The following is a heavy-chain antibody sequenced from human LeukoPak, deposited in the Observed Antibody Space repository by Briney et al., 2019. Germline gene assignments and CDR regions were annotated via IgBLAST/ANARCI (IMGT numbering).Heavy chain of an antibody. D-gene: IGHD5-12*01. Sequence: GSLRLSCAASGFTVSGNYMSWVRQAPGKGLEWIGSFFYTGSTSYNPSLRSRVTISIDMSKNQFSLKLSSVTAADTAVYYCARAPYGGSADDSLRYLDFWGQGTLVTVSS. J-gene: IGHJ4*02. CDR2: FFYTGST. V-gene: IGHV4-38-2*01. CDR3: ARAPYGGSADDSLRYLDF. CDR1: GFTVSGNY.